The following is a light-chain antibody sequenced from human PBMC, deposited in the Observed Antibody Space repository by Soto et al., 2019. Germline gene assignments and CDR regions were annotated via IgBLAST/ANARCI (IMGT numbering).Light chain of an antibody. Sequence: EIVMTQSPATLSVSRGERATLSRRASQSVSSNLAWYQQKPGQAPRLLIYGASSRATGIPDRFSGSGSGTDFTLTISRLEPEDFAVYYCQHYGSSLFFGQGTRLEI. V-gene: IGKV3-20*01. J-gene: IGKJ5*01. CDR2: GAS. CDR3: QHYGSSLF. CDR1: QSVSSN.